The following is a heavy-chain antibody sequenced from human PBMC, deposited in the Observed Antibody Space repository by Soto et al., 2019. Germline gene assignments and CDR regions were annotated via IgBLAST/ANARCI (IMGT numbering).Heavy chain of an antibody. D-gene: IGHD6-13*01. V-gene: IGHV5-51*01. CDR1: GYSFTSYW. J-gene: IGHJ6*02. Sequence: GESLKISCKGSGYSFTSYWIGWVRQMPGRGLEWMGIIYPGDSDTRYSPSFQGQVTISADKPISTAYLQWSSLKASDTAMYYCARHGVAAAGKPYYYGMDVWGQGTTVTVSS. CDR2: IYPGDSDT. CDR3: ARHGVAAAGKPYYYGMDV.